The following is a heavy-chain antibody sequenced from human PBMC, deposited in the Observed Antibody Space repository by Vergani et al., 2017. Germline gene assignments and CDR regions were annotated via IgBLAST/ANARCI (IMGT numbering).Heavy chain of an antibody. CDR2: IYWNDDQ. Sequence: QITLKESGPTLVKPTQTLTLTCTFSGFSLNTRGVSVAWIRQPPGKALDWLALIYWNDDQHYSPSLNNRVTITKDTSKNQVVLTMTNMDYVDTGTYYCVDRKTECGTTGCCDPFYYYYYMDVWGKGTTVTVSS. D-gene: IGHD1-7*01. J-gene: IGHJ6*03. CDR1: GFSLNTRGVS. CDR3: VDRKTECGTTGCCDPFYYYYYMDV. V-gene: IGHV2-5*04.